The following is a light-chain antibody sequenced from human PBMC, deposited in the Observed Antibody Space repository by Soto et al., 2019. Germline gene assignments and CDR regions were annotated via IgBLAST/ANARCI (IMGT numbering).Light chain of an antibody. Sequence: EIVLTQSPCALSLSPGDRAPLSCRVSQSVSSSYLAWYQQKPGQAPRLLIYGASSRATGIPDRFSGSGSGTDFTLTISRLEPEDFAVYYCQQYGHSPWTFGQGTKVDIK. V-gene: IGKV3-20*01. CDR3: QQYGHSPWT. CDR2: GAS. J-gene: IGKJ1*01. CDR1: QSVSSSY.